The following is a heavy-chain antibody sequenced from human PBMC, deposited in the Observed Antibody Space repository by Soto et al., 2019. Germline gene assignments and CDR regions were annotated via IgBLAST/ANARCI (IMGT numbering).Heavy chain of an antibody. CDR3: ARQRLLRLKPDFDI. CDR1: GGSISSYY. D-gene: IGHD2-21*02. J-gene: IGHJ4*02. V-gene: IGHV4-59*08. CDR2: IYYSGSS. Sequence: SETLSLTCTVSGGSISSYYWSWIRQPPGKGLEWIGYIYYSGSSYYNPSLKSRVAISVDTSRNQFSLKLRSVTAADTAVYFCARQRLLRLKPDFDIWGQGTLVTVSS.